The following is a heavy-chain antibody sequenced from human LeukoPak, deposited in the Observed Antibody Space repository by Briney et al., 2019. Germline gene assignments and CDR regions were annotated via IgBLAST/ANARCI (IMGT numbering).Heavy chain of an antibody. D-gene: IGHD3-16*01. J-gene: IGHJ4*02. V-gene: IGHV1-46*01. CDR2: INPSGGST. CDR1: GYTFTSYA. CDR3: ARDSPDGGDY. Sequence: ASVKVSCKASGYTFTSYAMNWVRQAPGQGLEWMGIINPSGGSTSYAQKFQGRVTMTRDMSTSTVYMELSSLRSEDTAVYYCARDSPDGGDYWGQGTLVTVSS.